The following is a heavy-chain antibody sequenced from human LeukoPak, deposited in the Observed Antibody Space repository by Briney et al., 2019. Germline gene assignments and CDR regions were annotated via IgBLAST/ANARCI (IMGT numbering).Heavy chain of an antibody. J-gene: IGHJ4*02. CDR2: ISGSGGST. V-gene: IGHV3-23*01. CDR1: GFTFSSYA. CDR3: AKGGDYCSSTSCPLYFDY. Sequence: GGPLRLSCAASGFTFSSYAMSWVRQAPGKGLEWVSAISGSGGSTYYADSVKGRFTISRDNSKNTLYLQMNSLRAEDTAVYYCAKGGDYCSSTSCPLYFDYWGQGTLVTVSS. D-gene: IGHD2-2*01.